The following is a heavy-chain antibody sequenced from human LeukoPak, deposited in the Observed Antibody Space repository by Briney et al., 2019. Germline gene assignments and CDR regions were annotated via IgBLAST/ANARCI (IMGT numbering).Heavy chain of an antibody. D-gene: IGHD3-10*01. V-gene: IGHV4-4*07. CDR1: GGSISSYY. CDR3: ARGGWMVRGVKGTYYFDY. Sequence: SETLSLTCTVSGGSISSYYWSWIRQPAGKGLEWIGRIYTSGSTNYNPSLNSRVTMSVDTSKNQFSLKLSSVTAADTAVYYCARGGWMVRGVKGTYYFDYWGQGTLVTVSS. CDR2: IYTSGST. J-gene: IGHJ4*02.